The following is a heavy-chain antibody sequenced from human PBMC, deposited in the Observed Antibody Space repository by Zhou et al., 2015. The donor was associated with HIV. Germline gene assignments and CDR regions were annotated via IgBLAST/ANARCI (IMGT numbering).Heavy chain of an antibody. CDR1: GTTFKNFI. Sequence: VQVVQSGAEVKKPGSSVRVSCKVSGTTFKNFIITWVRQAPGQGLEWMGRVIPMSGTVDLARKFRGRVTLTADKSADTAIMEISDLRSEDTAVYYCAGHFLSDTRIRSRPWTWAQGTLVTVSS. J-gene: IGHJ4*02. D-gene: IGHD1-1*01. CDR3: AGHFLSDTRIRSRPWT. CDR2: VIPMSGTV. V-gene: IGHV1-69*08.